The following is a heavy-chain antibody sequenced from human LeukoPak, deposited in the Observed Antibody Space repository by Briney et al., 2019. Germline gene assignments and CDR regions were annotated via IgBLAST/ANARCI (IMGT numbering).Heavy chain of an antibody. J-gene: IGHJ1*01. CDR3: VKGVWVMGGVTIDYFRN. CDR2: ISRGGESM. V-gene: IGHV3-23*01. Sequence: GGSLRLSCAAYGFTFRDYAMSWVRQAPGGRLEWVSGISRGGESMYYAESVRGRFTVSRDNAKNTVHLQMDSLRADDTATFYCVKGVWVMGGVTIDYFRNWGQGTLVAVSS. CDR1: GFTFRDYA. D-gene: IGHD3-10*01.